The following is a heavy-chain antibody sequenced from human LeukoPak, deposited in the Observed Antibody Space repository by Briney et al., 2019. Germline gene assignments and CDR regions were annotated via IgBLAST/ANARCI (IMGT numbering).Heavy chain of an antibody. D-gene: IGHD1-26*01. CDR1: GGSISSGGYS. Sequence: SETLSLTCAVSGGSISSGGYSWSWIRQPPGKGLEWIGYIYHSGSTYYNPSLKSRVTISVDRSKNQFSPKLSSVTAADTAVYYCAREDSGSYQNWFDPWGQGTLVTVSS. CDR3: AREDSGSYQNWFDP. J-gene: IGHJ5*02. CDR2: IYHSGST. V-gene: IGHV4-30-2*01.